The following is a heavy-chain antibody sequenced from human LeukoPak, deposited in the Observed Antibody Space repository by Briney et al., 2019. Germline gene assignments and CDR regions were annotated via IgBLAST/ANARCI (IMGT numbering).Heavy chain of an antibody. V-gene: IGHV1-18*01. CDR3: ARDASYGSGSYYNGYYYYYMDV. CDR2: ISAYNDNT. Sequence: ASVKVSCKASGYTFTSYGISWVRQAPGQGLEWMGWISAYNDNTNYAQKLQGRVTMTTDTSTSTAYMELRSLRSDDTAVYYCARDASYGSGSYYNGYYYYYMDVWGKGTTVTVSS. D-gene: IGHD3-10*01. J-gene: IGHJ6*03. CDR1: GYTFTSYG.